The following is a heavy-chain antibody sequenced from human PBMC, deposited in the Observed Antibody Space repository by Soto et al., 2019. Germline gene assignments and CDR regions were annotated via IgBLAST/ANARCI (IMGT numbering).Heavy chain of an antibody. CDR1: GFTFSSYG. D-gene: IGHD6-13*01. V-gene: IGHV3-33*01. CDR2: IWYDGSNK. J-gene: IGHJ6*02. CDR3: AREGHSSSWWSGYYGMDV. Sequence: QVQLVESGGGVVQPGRSLRLSCAASGFTFSSYGMHWVRQAPGKWLEWVAVIWYDGSNKYYADSVKRRFTISRDNSKNTLYLQMNSLRAEDTAVYYCAREGHSSSWWSGYYGMDVWGQGTTVTVSS.